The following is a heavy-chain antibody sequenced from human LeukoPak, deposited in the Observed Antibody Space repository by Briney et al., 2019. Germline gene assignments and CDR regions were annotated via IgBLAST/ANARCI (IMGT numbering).Heavy chain of an antibody. Sequence: SETLSLTCTVSGASISSYSWSWIRQPPGKGLEWIGYIYYSGSSNYNPSLKSRVTISVDTSKNQVSLKLSSVTAADTAVYFCARHGVMVRGFYDAFDIWGQGTMVTVSS. CDR3: ARHGVMVRGFYDAFDI. D-gene: IGHD3-10*01. V-gene: IGHV4-59*08. J-gene: IGHJ3*02. CDR1: GASISSYS. CDR2: IYYSGSS.